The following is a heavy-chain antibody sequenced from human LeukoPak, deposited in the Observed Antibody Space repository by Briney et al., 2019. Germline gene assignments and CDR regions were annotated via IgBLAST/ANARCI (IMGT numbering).Heavy chain of an antibody. J-gene: IGHJ4*02. V-gene: IGHV4-4*07. CDR3: ARAADTVTTGYFNY. Sequence: SETLSLTCTVSGGSISSYYWSWIRQPAGKGLEWIGRIFSSGSTNYNPSLKSRVTISVDTSKNQFSLKLSSVTAADTAVYFCARAADTVTTGYFNYWGQGTLVTVSS. CDR1: GGSISSYY. D-gene: IGHD4-17*01. CDR2: IFSSGST.